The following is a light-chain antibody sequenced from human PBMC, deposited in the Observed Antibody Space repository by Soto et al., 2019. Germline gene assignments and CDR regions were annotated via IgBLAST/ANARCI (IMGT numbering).Light chain of an antibody. Sequence: DIQMTQSPSSLSASLGDSVTIXXRASRTISRYLNWYQQNPGKAPKLXIYAASNLQSGVPSRFSGSQSGTDFTLTINSLQPEDFATYYCQQTYTMPFTFGPGTKVDI. CDR2: AAS. J-gene: IGKJ3*01. V-gene: IGKV1-39*01. CDR3: QQTYTMPFT. CDR1: RTISRY.